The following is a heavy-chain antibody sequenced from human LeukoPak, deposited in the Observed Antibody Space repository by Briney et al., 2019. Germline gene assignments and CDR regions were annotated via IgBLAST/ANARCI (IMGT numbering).Heavy chain of an antibody. CDR3: ARDSKDCGGDCYSPPDY. D-gene: IGHD2-21*02. Sequence: PGGSLRLSCAASGFTVSSNYMSWVRQAPGKGLEWVSVIYSGGSTYYADSVKGRFTISRDNSKNTLYLQMNSLRAEDTAVYYCARDSKDCGGDCYSPPDYWGQGTLVTVSS. V-gene: IGHV3-53*01. CDR2: IYSGGST. CDR1: GFTVSSNY. J-gene: IGHJ4*02.